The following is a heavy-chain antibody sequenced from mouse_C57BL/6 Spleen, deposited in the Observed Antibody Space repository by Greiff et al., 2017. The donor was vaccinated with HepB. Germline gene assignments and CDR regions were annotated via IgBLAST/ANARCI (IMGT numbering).Heavy chain of an antibody. J-gene: IGHJ2*01. CDR2: ISSGGDYI. Sequence: DVMLVESGEGLVKPGGSLKLSCAASGFTFSSYAISWVRQTPEKRLEWVAYISSGGDYIYYADTVKGRFTISRDNARNTLYLQMSSLKSEDTAMYYCTATIVTPFDYWGQGTTLTVSS. CDR1: GFTFSSYA. D-gene: IGHD2-5*01. CDR3: TATIVTPFDY. V-gene: IGHV5-9-1*02.